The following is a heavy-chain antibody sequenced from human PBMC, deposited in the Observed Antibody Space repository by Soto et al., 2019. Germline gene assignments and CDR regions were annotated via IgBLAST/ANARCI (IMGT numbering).Heavy chain of an antibody. Sequence: SGPTLVNPTQTLTLTCTFSGFSFTTTGVGVGWIRQPPGKALEWLAVIYWDDDERYSPSLKSRLTITKDTSKNQVVLTMTNMDSVDTATYYCAHRRRNGANWGDSDFDYWGQGTLVTVSS. J-gene: IGHJ4*02. V-gene: IGHV2-5*02. CDR1: GFSFTTTGVG. D-gene: IGHD7-27*01. CDR2: IYWDDDE. CDR3: AHRRRNGANWGDSDFDY.